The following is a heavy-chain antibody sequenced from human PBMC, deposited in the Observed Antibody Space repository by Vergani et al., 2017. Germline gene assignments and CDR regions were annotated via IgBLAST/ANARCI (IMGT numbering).Heavy chain of an antibody. CDR2: INHSGST. CDR3: AIGSRRPVSLFDY. D-gene: IGHD1-14*01. J-gene: IGHJ4*02. V-gene: IGHV4-34*01. Sequence: QVQLQQWGAGLLKPSETLSLTCAVYGGSFSGYYWSWIRQPPGKGLEWIGEINHSGSTNYNPSLKSRVNISVDTSKNQFSLKLSSVTAADTAVYYCAIGSRRPVSLFDYWGQGTLVTVSS. CDR1: GGSFSGYY.